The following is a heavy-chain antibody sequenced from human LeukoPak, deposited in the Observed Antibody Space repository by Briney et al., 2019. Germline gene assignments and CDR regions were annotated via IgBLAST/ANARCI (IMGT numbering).Heavy chain of an antibody. CDR3: ARFLVVPAAHPYNWFDP. Sequence: PSETLSLTCAVCGGSFSGYYWSWIRQPPGKGLEWIGEINHSGSTNYNPSLKSRVTISVDTSKNQFSLKLSSVTAADTAVYYCARFLVVPAAHPYNWFDPWGQGTLVTVSS. J-gene: IGHJ5*02. CDR2: INHSGST. D-gene: IGHD2-2*01. V-gene: IGHV4-34*01. CDR1: GGSFSGYY.